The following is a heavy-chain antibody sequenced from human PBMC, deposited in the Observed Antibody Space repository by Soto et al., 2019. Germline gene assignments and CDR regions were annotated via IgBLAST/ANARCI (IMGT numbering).Heavy chain of an antibody. Sequence: PSETLSLTCTVSGGSISSYYWSWIRQPPGKGLEWIGYIYYSGSTNYNPSLKSRVTISVDTSKSQFSLKLSSVTAADTAVYYCARIRSQQLVWGDNWFDPWGQGTLVTVSS. CDR2: IYYSGST. CDR1: GGSISSYY. J-gene: IGHJ5*02. V-gene: IGHV4-59*01. D-gene: IGHD6-13*01. CDR3: ARIRSQQLVWGDNWFDP.